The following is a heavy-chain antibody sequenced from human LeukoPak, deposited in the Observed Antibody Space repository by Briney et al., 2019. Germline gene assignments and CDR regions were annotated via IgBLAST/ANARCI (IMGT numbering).Heavy chain of an antibody. V-gene: IGHV3-21*01. CDR1: GFTFSSYS. Sequence: GGSLRLSCAASGFTFSSYSMNWVRQAPGKGLEWVSSISSSSSYIYYADSVKGRFTISRGNAKNSLYLQMNSLRAEDTAVYYCARDLAGAGDYWGQGTLVTVSS. CDR3: ARDLAGAGDY. D-gene: IGHD1-26*01. J-gene: IGHJ4*02. CDR2: ISSSSSYI.